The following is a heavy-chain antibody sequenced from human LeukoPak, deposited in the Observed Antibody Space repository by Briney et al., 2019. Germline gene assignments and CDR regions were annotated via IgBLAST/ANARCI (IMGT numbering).Heavy chain of an antibody. V-gene: IGHV4-59*08. CDR2: IFSSGSA. CDR1: GGSISGYY. J-gene: IGHJ4*02. Sequence: SETLSLTCTVSGGSISGYYWSWIRQPPGKGLEWIGYIFSSGSAAYNPSLRSRVTASIDTSKNQFSLKLSSVTAADTAVYYCARWYCSGGTCFHLDDWGQGTLVTVSS. CDR3: ARWYCSGGTCFHLDD. D-gene: IGHD2-15*01.